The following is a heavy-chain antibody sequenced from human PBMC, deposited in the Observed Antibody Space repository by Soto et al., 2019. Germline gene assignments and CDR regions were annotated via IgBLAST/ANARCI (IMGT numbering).Heavy chain of an antibody. D-gene: IGHD4-17*01. Sequence: QVQLVQSGAEVKKPGASVKVSCKASGYTFTSYGISWVRQAPGQGLEWMGWISAYNGNTNYAQTLQGKVTLTTDTSTRTAYMELRSLRPDDTAVYYCACGRGDYRDDVPFFDYWGQGTLVTVSS. CDR1: GYTFTSYG. CDR3: ACGRGDYRDDVPFFDY. CDR2: ISAYNGNT. J-gene: IGHJ4*02. V-gene: IGHV1-18*01.